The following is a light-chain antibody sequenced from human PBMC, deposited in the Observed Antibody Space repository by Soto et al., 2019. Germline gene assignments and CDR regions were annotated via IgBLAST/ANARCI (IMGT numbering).Light chain of an antibody. CDR3: QQLNSFPPSFT. Sequence: DIQMTQSPSSLSASVGDTVTITCRASQGISSYLAWYQQRPGEPPELLIYGASTLRPGVASRFSGSGSGTEFTLTISSLQPEDFATYFCQQLNSFPPSFTFGPGTTVDIK. CDR2: GAS. CDR1: QGISSY. V-gene: IGKV1-9*01. J-gene: IGKJ3*01.